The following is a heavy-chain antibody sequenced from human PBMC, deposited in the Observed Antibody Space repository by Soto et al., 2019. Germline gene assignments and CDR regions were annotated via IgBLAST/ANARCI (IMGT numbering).Heavy chain of an antibody. CDR3: ARDLRGGASAYFQH. J-gene: IGHJ1*01. CDR2: IWYDGSNQ. Sequence: QVQLVESGGGVVQPGRSLRLSCVVSGFTFSSYGMYWVRQAPGEGLEWVAVIWYDGSNQFYADSVKGRFTISRDNSKKTLYLQMNSLRAEDTAVYYCARDLRGGASAYFQHWGQGTLVTVSS. D-gene: IGHD3-10*01. CDR1: GFTFSSYG. V-gene: IGHV3-33*01.